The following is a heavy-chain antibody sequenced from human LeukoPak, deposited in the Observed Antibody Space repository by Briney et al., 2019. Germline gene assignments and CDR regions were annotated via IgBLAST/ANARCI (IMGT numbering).Heavy chain of an antibody. D-gene: IGHD7-27*01. V-gene: IGHV3-30*18. CDR1: GFTFSSYG. CDR2: ISYDGSNK. J-gene: IGHJ4*02. Sequence: GRSLRLSCAASGFTFSSYGMHWVRQAPGKGLEWVAVISYDGSNKYYADSVKGRFTISRDNSKNTLYLQMNSLRAEDTAVYYCPKIPLGDYWGQGTLVTVSS. CDR3: PKIPLGDY.